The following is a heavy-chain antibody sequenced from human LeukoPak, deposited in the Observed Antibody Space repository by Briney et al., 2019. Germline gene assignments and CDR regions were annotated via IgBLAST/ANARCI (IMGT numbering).Heavy chain of an antibody. CDR3: ARGRGSGHKQNWFDP. Sequence: GASVKVSCKASGYTFTTYDINWVRQATGQGLEWMGWMNPNSGNTGYTQKFQGRVTMTRNTSISTAYMELSSLRSEDTAVYYCARGRGSGHKQNWFDPWGQGTLVTVAS. V-gene: IGHV1-8*01. CDR1: GYTFTTYD. J-gene: IGHJ5*02. CDR2: MNPNSGNT. D-gene: IGHD6-19*01.